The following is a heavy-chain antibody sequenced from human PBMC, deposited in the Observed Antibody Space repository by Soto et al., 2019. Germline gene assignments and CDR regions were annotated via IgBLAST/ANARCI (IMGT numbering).Heavy chain of an antibody. D-gene: IGHD3-10*01. V-gene: IGHV4-59*12. CDR3: ARDRSGSGSYYYYYGMDV. J-gene: IGHJ6*02. CDR2: IHYSGTT. CDR1: GTSISSYY. Sequence: SETLSLTCTVSGTSISSYYWSWIRQPPGKGLEWIANIHYSGTTNYNPSLASRVTLSVDTSKNQFSLKLSSVTAADTAVYYCARDRSGSGSYYYYYGMDVWGQGNTVT.